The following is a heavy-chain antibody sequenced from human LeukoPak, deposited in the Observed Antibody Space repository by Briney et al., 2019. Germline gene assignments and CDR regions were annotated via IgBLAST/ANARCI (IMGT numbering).Heavy chain of an antibody. V-gene: IGHV1-69*05. J-gene: IGHJ4*02. Sequence: SVKVSCKASGGTFSSYAISWVRQAPGQGLEWMGGIIPIFGTANYAQKFQGRVTITTDESTSTAYMELSNLRSEDTAVYYCASILYYDFWSGYGPFDYWGQGTLVTVSS. CDR3: ASILYYDFWSGYGPFDY. D-gene: IGHD3-3*01. CDR2: IIPIFGTA. CDR1: GGTFSSYA.